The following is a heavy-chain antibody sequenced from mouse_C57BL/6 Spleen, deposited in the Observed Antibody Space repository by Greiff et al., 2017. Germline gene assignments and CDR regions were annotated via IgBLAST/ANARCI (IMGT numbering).Heavy chain of an antibody. V-gene: IGHV3-6*01. CDR3: ARDFITTWYFDV. CDR1: GYSITSGYY. CDR2: ISYDGSN. Sequence: EVKLQESGPGLVKPSQSLSLTCSVTGYSITSGYYWNWIRQFPGNKLEWMGYISYDGSNNYNPSLKNRISITRDTSKNQFFLKLNSVTTEDTATYYCARDFITTWYFDVWGTGTTVTVSS. D-gene: IGHD1-1*01. J-gene: IGHJ1*03.